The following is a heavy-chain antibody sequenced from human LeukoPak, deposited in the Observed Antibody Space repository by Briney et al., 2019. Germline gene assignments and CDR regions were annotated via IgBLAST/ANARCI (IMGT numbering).Heavy chain of an antibody. CDR1: GYSFTSNY. V-gene: IGHV1-46*01. Sequence: ASVKVSCKASGYSFTSNYIHWVRQAPGQGLEWMGMIYPRDGSTSYAQKFQGRVTLTRDTSTSTVHMELSGLRSEDTAVYYCARDQEAFDYWGQGTLVTVSS. CDR3: ARDQEAFDY. J-gene: IGHJ4*02. CDR2: IYPRDGST.